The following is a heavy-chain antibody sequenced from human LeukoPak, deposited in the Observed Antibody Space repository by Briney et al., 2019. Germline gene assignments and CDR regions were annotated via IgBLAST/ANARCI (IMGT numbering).Heavy chain of an antibody. CDR3: SRGQLARLFDI. J-gene: IGHJ4*01. CDR1: GYTFTSYE. V-gene: IGHV1-8*03. CDR2: VNPNSGNP. Sequence: ASVTVSCKDSGYTFTSYESNWVGQAPGQGLEWTGWVNPNSGNPGYEQKFQSTVTTTRNPSTNTSYFVLSSPRSEDTAAYYCSRGQLARLFDIWGQGTLVTVSS. D-gene: IGHD1-1*01.